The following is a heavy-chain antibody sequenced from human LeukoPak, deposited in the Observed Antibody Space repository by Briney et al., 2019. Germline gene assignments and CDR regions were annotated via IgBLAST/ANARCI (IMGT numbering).Heavy chain of an antibody. V-gene: IGHV3-66*01. CDR3: ERDPTMYEHRIPFVI. CDR2: IYSGGST. D-gene: IGHD5-12*01. Sequence: GGSLRLSCAASGFTVSSNYMSWVRQAPGKGLEWVSVIYSGGSTYYADSVKGRFTISRGNSKNTLYLQMNSLRAEDTAVYFCERDPTMYEHRIPFVIWAKGQWSPSFQ. CDR1: GFTVSSNY. J-gene: IGHJ3*02.